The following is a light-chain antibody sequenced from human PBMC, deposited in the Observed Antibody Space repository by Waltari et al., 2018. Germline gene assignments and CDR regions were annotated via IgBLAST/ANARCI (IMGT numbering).Light chain of an antibody. CDR3: LQRSNWPLT. J-gene: IGKJ4*01. V-gene: IGKV3-11*01. CDR1: QNISSY. Sequence: EIVLTQSPATLSLSPGERATLSCRASQNISSYLAWYQQTPGQAPRLLIYDTSRRATGIPARFSGSGSGTDFTLTISSLEPEDFAVYSCLQRSNWPLTFGGGTKVDIK. CDR2: DTS.